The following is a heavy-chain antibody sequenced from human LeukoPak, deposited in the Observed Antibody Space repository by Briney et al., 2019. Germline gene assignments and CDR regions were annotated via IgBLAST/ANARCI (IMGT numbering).Heavy chain of an antibody. D-gene: IGHD6-19*01. J-gene: IGHJ3*02. Sequence: PGGSLRLSCAASGFTFSSYAMSWVRQAPGKGLEWVSSISGSGGSTYYADSVKGRFTISRDNSKNTLYLQMNTPRAEDTAVYYCAKQAGSSGYAFDIWGQGTMVTVSS. CDR1: GFTFSSYA. CDR2: ISGSGGST. V-gene: IGHV3-23*01. CDR3: AKQAGSSGYAFDI.